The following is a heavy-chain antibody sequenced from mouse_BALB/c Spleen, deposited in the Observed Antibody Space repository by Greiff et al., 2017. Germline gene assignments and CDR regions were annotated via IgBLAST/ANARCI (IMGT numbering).Heavy chain of an antibody. Sequence: VQLQQSGAELAKPGASVKMSCKASGYTFTSYWMHWVKQRPGQGLEWIGYINPSTGYTEYNQKFKDKATLTADNSSSTAYMQPSSLTSEDSAVYYCARDYYGYPLYAMDYWGQGTSVTVSS. V-gene: IGHV1-7*01. D-gene: IGHD2-2*01. CDR1: GYTFTSYW. J-gene: IGHJ4*01. CDR2: INPSTGYT. CDR3: ARDYYGYPLYAMDY.